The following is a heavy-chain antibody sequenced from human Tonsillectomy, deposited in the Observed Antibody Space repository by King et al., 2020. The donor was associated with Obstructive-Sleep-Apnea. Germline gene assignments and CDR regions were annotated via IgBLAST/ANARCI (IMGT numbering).Heavy chain of an antibody. CDR2: ISWNSGTI. J-gene: IGHJ6*02. CDR3: VKGDYGSGQSGGDV. CDR1: GFTFDDYA. D-gene: IGHD3-10*01. Sequence: VQLVESGGGLVQPGRSLRLSCAVSGFTFDDYAMHWVRQAPGKGLEWVSGISWNSGTIGYVDSVKGRFTISRDNAKNSLYLQMSSLRAEDTALYYCVKGDYGSGQSGGDVWGQGTTVTVSS. V-gene: IGHV3-9*01.